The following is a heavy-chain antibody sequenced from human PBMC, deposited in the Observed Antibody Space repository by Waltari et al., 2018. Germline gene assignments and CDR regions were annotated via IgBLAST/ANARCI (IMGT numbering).Heavy chain of an antibody. V-gene: IGHV3-53*01. CDR2: IYSGGSK. CDR3: ARGGTGTTWYYYYGMDV. D-gene: IGHD1-7*01. CDR1: GFTVSSNY. Sequence: EVQLVESGGGLIQPGGSLRLSCAASGFTVSSNYMSWVRQAPGKGLEWVSVIYSGGSKYYADSVKGRFTISRDNSKNTLYLQMNSLRAEDTAVYYCARGGTGTTWYYYYGMDVWGQGTTVTVSS. J-gene: IGHJ6*02.